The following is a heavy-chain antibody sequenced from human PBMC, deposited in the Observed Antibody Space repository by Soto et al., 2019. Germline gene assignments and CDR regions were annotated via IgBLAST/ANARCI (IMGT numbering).Heavy chain of an antibody. V-gene: IGHV1-46*03. CDR3: ARLYGQLERFGPAFDI. D-gene: IGHD1-1*01. Sequence: QVQLVQSGAEVKKPGASVKVSCKASGYTFTSYYMHWVRQAPGQGLEWMGIINPSGGSISYAQKFKGRVTMTRDTSTSTVYMALSSLRSEDTAVYYCARLYGQLERFGPAFDIWGQGTMVTVAS. CDR2: INPSGGSI. CDR1: GYTFTSYY. J-gene: IGHJ3*02.